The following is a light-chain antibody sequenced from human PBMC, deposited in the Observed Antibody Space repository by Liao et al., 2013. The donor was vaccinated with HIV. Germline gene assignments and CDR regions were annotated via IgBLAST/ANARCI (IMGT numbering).Light chain of an antibody. CDR2: SDT. V-gene: IGLV3-21*01. Sequence: SYELTQAPSVSVAPGKTAGIACGGNNVGIKSVHWYQQKPGQAPVLVIYSDTDRPSGIPERFSGSNSGNTATLTISRVEAGDEADYYCQVWDSSSDHVIFGGGTKLTVL. J-gene: IGLJ2*01. CDR1: NVGIKS. CDR3: QVWDSSSDHVI.